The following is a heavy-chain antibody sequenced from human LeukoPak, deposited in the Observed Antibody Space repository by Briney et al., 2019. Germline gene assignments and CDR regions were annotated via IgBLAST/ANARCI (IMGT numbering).Heavy chain of an antibody. D-gene: IGHD3-22*01. V-gene: IGHV3-73*01. J-gene: IGHJ4*02. CDR1: GFTFSGSA. CDR3: TSPTYYYDSSGYSICDY. CDR2: IRSKANSYAT. Sequence: AGGSLRLSCAASGFTFSGSAMHWVRQASGKGLEWVGRIRSKANSYATAYAASVKGRFTISRDDSKNTAYLQMNSLKTEDTAVYYCTSPTYYYDSSGYSICDYWGQGTLVTVSS.